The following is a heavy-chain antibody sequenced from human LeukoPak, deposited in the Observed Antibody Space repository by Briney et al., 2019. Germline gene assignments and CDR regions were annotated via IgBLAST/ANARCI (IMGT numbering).Heavy chain of an antibody. J-gene: IGHJ5*02. CDR2: IYYSGST. Sequence: WIRQPPGKGLEWIGYIYYSGSTYYNPSLKSRVTISVDTSKNQFSLKLSSVTAADTAVYYCARARLRVTMIVVENWFDPWGQGTLVTVSS. V-gene: IGHV4-30-4*08. CDR3: ARARLRVTMIVVENWFDP. D-gene: IGHD3-22*01.